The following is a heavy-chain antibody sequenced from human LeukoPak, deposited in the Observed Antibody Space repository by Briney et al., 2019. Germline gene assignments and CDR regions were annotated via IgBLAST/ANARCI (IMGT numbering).Heavy chain of an antibody. CDR1: GFTFDDYA. J-gene: IGHJ6*02. CDR2: ISSSSSTI. V-gene: IGHV3-48*02. CDR3: ARVPTFYRMDV. Sequence: GGSLRLSCAASGFTFDDYAMHWVRQAPGKGLEWVSYISSSSSTIYYADSVKGRFTISRDNAKNSLYLQMDSLSDEDTAVYSCARVPTFYRMDVWGQGTTVTVSS. D-gene: IGHD4-11*01.